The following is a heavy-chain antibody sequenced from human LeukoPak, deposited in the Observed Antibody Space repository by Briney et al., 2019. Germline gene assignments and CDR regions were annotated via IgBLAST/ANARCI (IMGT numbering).Heavy chain of an antibody. Sequence: GGSLRLSCAASGFTFSSYAMSWVRQTPGKGLERVSAISGSGGSTYYADSVKGRFTISRDNSKNTLYLQMNSLRAEDTAVYYCAKCAAAGIYYFDYWGQGTLVTVSS. CDR1: GFTFSSYA. J-gene: IGHJ4*02. CDR3: AKCAAAGIYYFDY. D-gene: IGHD6-13*01. V-gene: IGHV3-23*01. CDR2: ISGSGGST.